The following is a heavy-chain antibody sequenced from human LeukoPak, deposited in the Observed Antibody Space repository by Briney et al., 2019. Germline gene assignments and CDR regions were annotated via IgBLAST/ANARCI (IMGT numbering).Heavy chain of an antibody. V-gene: IGHV1-8*01. CDR1: GYTFTSYD. J-gene: IGHJ6*02. D-gene: IGHD4-17*01. CDR3: ARTYGDYPAWYYYYGMDV. CDR2: MNPNSGNT. Sequence: ASVKVSCKASGYTFTSYDINWVRQATGQGLEWMGWMNPNSGNTGYAQKFQGRVTMTGNTSISTAYMELSSLRSEDTAVYYCARTYGDYPAWYYYYGMDVWGQGTTVTVSS.